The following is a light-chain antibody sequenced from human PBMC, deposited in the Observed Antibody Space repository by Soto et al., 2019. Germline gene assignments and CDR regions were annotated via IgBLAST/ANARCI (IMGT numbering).Light chain of an antibody. Sequence: EIVLTQSPGTLSLSPGERATLSRRASQSVSSSYLAWYQQKPGQAPRLLIYGASSRATGIPDRFSGSGSGTDFTLTISRLEPEDFAVYYCQQYGSSPQVTFGGGTKVDIK. V-gene: IGKV3-20*01. CDR3: QQYGSSPQVT. CDR1: QSVSSSY. J-gene: IGKJ4*01. CDR2: GAS.